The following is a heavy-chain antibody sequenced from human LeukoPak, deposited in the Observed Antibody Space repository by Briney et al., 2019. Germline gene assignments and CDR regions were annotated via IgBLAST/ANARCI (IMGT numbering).Heavy chain of an antibody. J-gene: IGHJ4*02. CDR3: ARDKIVGPTTLDY. D-gene: IGHD1-26*01. CDR2: IKQDGYEK. V-gene: IGHV3-7*01. Sequence: QSGGSLGLSCAASGFTFSGYWMSWVRQTPEKGLEWVANIKQDGYEKYYVDSVEGRFTISRDNAKNSLYLQMNSLRADDTAIYYCARDKIVGPTTLDYWGQGTLVTVSS. CDR1: GFTFSGYW.